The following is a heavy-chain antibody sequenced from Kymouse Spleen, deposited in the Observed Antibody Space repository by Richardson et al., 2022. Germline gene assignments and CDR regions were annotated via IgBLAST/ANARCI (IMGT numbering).Heavy chain of an antibody. D-gene: IGHD6-19*01. J-gene: IGHJ6*02. CDR3: ARGSSGWYVGYYYYGMDV. Sequence: QLQLQESGPGLVKPSETLSLTCTVSGGSISSSSYYWGWIRQPPGKGLEWIGSIYYSGSTYYNPSLKSRVTISVDTSKNQFSLKLSSVTAADTAVYYCARGSSGWYVGYYYYGMDVWGQGTTVTVSS. V-gene: IGHV4-39*01. CDR1: GGSISSSSYY. CDR2: IYYSGST.